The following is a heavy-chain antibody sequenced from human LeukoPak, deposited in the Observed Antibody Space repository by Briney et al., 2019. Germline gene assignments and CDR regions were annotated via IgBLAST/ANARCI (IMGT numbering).Heavy chain of an antibody. CDR2: IHYSGST. Sequence: SQTLSLTCTVSGGSIRSGGYYWSWIRQHPGKGLEWIGYIHYSGSTYYNPSLKSRVTISVDTSKNQFSLKLSSVTAADTAVYYCARDSNYYDSSVYYSSFDPWGQGTLVTVSS. J-gene: IGHJ5*02. CDR3: ARDSNYYDSSVYYSSFDP. D-gene: IGHD3-22*01. V-gene: IGHV4-31*03. CDR1: GGSIRSGGYY.